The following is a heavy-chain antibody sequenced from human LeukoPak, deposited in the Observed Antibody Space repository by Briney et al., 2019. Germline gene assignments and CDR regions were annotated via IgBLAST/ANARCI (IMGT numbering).Heavy chain of an antibody. V-gene: IGHV4-59*01. Sequence: SETLSLTCTVPGGSISSYYWSWIRQPPGKGLEWIGYIYYSGSTNYNPSLKSRVTISVDTSKNQFSLKLSSVTAADTAVYYCARFTYYYGSGSNDAFDIWGQGTMVTVSS. D-gene: IGHD3-10*01. CDR1: GGSISSYY. J-gene: IGHJ3*02. CDR3: ARFTYYYGSGSNDAFDI. CDR2: IYYSGST.